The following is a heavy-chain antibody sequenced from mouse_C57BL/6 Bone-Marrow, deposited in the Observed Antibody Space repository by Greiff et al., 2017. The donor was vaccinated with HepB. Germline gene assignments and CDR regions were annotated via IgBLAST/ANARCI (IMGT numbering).Heavy chain of an antibody. CDR1: GYTFTSYW. V-gene: IGHV1-59*01. J-gene: IGHJ2*01. D-gene: IGHD2-3*01. CDR2: IDPSDSYT. CDR3: ARGEGVYDGYYRFDY. Sequence: VQLQQPGAELVRPGTSVKLSCKASGYTFTSYWMHWVKQRPGQGLEWIGVIDPSDSYTNYNQKFKGKATLTVDTSSSTAYMQLSSLTSEDSAVYYCARGEGVYDGYYRFDYWGQGTTLTVSS.